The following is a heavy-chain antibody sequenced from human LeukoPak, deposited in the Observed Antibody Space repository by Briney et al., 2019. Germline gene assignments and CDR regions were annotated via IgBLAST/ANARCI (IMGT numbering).Heavy chain of an antibody. CDR2: IKKDGSEK. V-gene: IGHV3-7*01. Sequence: GGSLRLSCAASGFTFSSYWMSWVRQAPGKGLEWVANIKKDGSEKYSVDSVKGRFTISRDNAKKSLYLQMNSLRAEDMAVYYCARHLSGVTGYTYGRGIDYWGQGTLVTVSS. J-gene: IGHJ4*02. CDR3: ARHLSGVTGYTYGRGIDY. D-gene: IGHD5-18*01. CDR1: GFTFSSYW.